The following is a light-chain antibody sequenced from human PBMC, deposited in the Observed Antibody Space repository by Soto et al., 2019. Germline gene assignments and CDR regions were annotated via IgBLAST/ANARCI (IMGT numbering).Light chain of an antibody. CDR1: QSIASY. V-gene: IGKV1-39*01. Sequence: DIQMTXSXXXXSXXXGDRVTXTCLASQSIASYLNWYQQKPGKAPKFLIYAASTLQSGVPSRFSGSGSGTDFTLTISSLQPEDFATYFCQQSYSTPITFGQGTRLEI. CDR3: QQSYSTPIT. J-gene: IGKJ5*01. CDR2: AAS.